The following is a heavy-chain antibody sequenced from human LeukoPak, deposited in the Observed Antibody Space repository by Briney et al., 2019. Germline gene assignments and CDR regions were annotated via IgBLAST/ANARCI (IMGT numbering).Heavy chain of an antibody. J-gene: IGHJ4*02. D-gene: IGHD6-13*01. Sequence: GSLRLSCAASGFTFSNYGMHWVRQPPGKGLEWIGQIYHSGSTNYNPSLKSRVTISVEKSKNQFSLNLTSVTAADTAVYYCARGLVAVGTDYWGQGTLVTVSS. CDR3: ARGLVAVGTDY. CDR1: GFTFSNYG. CDR2: IYHSGST. V-gene: IGHV4-4*02.